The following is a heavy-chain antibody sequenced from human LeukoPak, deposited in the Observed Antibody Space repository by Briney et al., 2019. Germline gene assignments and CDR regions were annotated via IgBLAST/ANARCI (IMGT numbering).Heavy chain of an antibody. V-gene: IGHV3-23*01. CDR2: ISGSGDST. CDR1: GFTFSNYA. D-gene: IGHD2-15*01. Sequence: GGSLRLSCAASGFTFSNYAMSWVRQAPGKGLEWVSGISGSGDSTYYADSVKGRFTISRDNSKNTLFLQMNSLRAEDTAVYYCAKRGDGCSGGSCHYWYFDLWGRGTLVTVSS. J-gene: IGHJ2*01. CDR3: AKRGDGCSGGSCHYWYFDL.